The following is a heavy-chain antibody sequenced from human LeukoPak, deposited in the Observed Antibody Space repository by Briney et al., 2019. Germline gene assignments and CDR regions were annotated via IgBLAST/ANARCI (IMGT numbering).Heavy chain of an antibody. CDR3: ARDVPYYDFWSGYYNPAYYFDY. V-gene: IGHV4-59*01. Sequence: SETLSLTCTVSGGSISSYYWSWIRQPPGKGLEWIGYIYYSGSTNYNPSLKSRVTISVDTSKNQFSLKLSSVTAADTAVYYCARDVPYYDFWSGYYNPAYYFDYWGQGTLVTVSS. D-gene: IGHD3-3*01. CDR2: IYYSGST. CDR1: GGSISSYY. J-gene: IGHJ4*02.